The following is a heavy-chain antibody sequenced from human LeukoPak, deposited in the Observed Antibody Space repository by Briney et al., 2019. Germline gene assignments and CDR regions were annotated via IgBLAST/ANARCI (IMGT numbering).Heavy chain of an antibody. CDR2: IYSGGST. CDR3: ARGERRTLRYFDWLSPFDY. CDR1: GFTVSSNY. V-gene: IGHV3-53*01. D-gene: IGHD3-9*01. Sequence: GGSLRLSCAASGFTVSSNYMSWVRQAPGKGLEWVSVIYSGGSTYYADSVKGRFTISRDNSKNTLYLQMNSLRAEDTAAYYCARGERRTLRYFDWLSPFDYWGQGTLVTVSS. J-gene: IGHJ4*02.